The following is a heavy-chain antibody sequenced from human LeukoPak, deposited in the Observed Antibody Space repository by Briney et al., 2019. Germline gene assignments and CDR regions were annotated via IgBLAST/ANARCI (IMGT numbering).Heavy chain of an antibody. V-gene: IGHV1-18*01. CDR1: GYTFTSYG. CDR3: ARIPIPPAYSSSWYEGGYGMDV. CDR2: ISAYNGNT. D-gene: IGHD6-13*01. J-gene: IGHJ6*02. Sequence: ASVKVSCKASGYTFTSYGISWVRQAPGQGLEWMGWISAYNGNTNYAQKLQGRVTMTTDTSTSTAYMELRSLRSDDTAVYYCARIPIPPAYSSSWYEGGYGMDVWGQGTTVTVSS.